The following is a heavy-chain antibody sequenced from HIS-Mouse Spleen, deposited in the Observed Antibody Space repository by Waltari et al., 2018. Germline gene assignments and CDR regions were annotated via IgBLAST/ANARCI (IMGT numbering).Heavy chain of an antibody. CDR2: ISYDGSNK. V-gene: IGHV3-30*18. CDR1: GFTFSSYG. D-gene: IGHD1-26*01. J-gene: IGHJ4*02. CDR3: AKDRGSQFDY. Sequence: QVQLVESGGGVVPPGQSLSLCCAACGFTFSSYGMHWVRQAPGKGLEWVAVISYDGSNKYYADSVKGRFTISRDNSKNTLYLQMNSLRAEDTAVYYCAKDRGSQFDYWGQGTLVTVSS.